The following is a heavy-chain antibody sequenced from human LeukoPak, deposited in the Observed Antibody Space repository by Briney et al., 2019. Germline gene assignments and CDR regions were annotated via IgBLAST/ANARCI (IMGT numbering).Heavy chain of an antibody. Sequence: GGSLRLSCATSGFSFSSYAMSWVRQAPGKGLVWVSRINSDGSSTSYADSVKGRFTISRDNAKNTLYLQMNSLRAEDTAVYYCARDIRDAFDIWGQGTLVTVSS. CDR1: GFSFSSYA. CDR2: INSDGSST. D-gene: IGHD3-16*01. CDR3: ARDIRDAFDI. J-gene: IGHJ4*02. V-gene: IGHV3-74*01.